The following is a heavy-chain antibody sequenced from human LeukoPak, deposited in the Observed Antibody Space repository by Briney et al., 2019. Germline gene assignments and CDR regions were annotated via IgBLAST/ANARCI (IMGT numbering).Heavy chain of an antibody. J-gene: IGHJ4*02. CDR2: MNPNSGNT. CDR1: GYTFTSYD. CDR3: ARGLYYYDSSGYWPLDY. D-gene: IGHD3-22*01. Sequence: ASVKVSCKASGYTFTSYDINWVRQAPGQGLEGMGWMNPNSGNTGYAQKFQGRVTMTRNTSISTAYMELSSLRSEDTAVYYCARGLYYYDSSGYWPLDYWGQGTLVTVSS. V-gene: IGHV1-8*01.